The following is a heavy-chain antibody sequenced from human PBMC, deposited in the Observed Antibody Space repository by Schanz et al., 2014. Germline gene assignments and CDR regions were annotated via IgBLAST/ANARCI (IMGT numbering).Heavy chain of an antibody. CDR3: AKDAPYPFDL. J-gene: IGHJ2*01. V-gene: IGHV3-7*05. Sequence: EVQLLESGGGLVQPGGSLRLSCAASGFTFSDAWMSWVRQAPGKGLEWVANIKQDESEKYYVDSVKGRFTISRDNAKRSLFLQMNSLRVEDTAIYYCAKDAPYPFDLWGRGTLITVSS. CDR2: IKQDESEK. CDR1: GFTFSDAW.